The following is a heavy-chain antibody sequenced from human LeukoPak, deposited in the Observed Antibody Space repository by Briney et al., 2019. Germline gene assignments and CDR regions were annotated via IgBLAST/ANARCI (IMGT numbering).Heavy chain of an antibody. CDR3: TKDWSADY. Sequence: GGSLRLSCAASGFTFSNYAMTWVRLAPGKGLEWVSAISADGSDTKYAASVKGRSTISRDNSKNTLFLQMNSLRVEDTAVYYCTKDWSADYWGQGTLVTVSS. CDR1: GFTFSNYA. CDR2: ISADGSDT. V-gene: IGHV3-23*01. J-gene: IGHJ4*02.